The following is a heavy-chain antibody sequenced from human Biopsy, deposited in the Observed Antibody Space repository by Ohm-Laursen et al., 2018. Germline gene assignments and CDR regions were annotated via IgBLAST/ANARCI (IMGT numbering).Heavy chain of an antibody. CDR2: IIPIFGTT. CDR3: ARDHGDRNSVTPVNYYVYGMDV. V-gene: IGHV1-69*13. Sequence: ASLKVSCKASGDSFDTFGISWVRQAPGQGLEWMGDIIPIFGTTHYAQKFQGRLTITADESTATAYMDLTSLTSEDTATYFCARDHGDRNSVTPVNYYVYGMDVWGQGTTLTVSS. CDR1: GDSFDTFG. D-gene: IGHD7-27*01. J-gene: IGHJ6*02.